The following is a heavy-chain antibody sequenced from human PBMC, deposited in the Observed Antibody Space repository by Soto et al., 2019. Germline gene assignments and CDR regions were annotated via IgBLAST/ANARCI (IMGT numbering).Heavy chain of an antibody. J-gene: IGHJ5*02. D-gene: IGHD3-10*01. CDR1: GYTFTGYY. V-gene: IGHV1-69*06. Sequence: SVKVSCKASGYTFTGYYMHWVRQAPGQGLEWMGGIIPIFGTANYAQKFQGRVTITADKSTSTAYMELSSLRSEDTAVYYCAPHYYGLGSFWKGPWGQGTLVTVSS. CDR3: APHYYGLGSFWKGP. CDR2: IIPIFGTA.